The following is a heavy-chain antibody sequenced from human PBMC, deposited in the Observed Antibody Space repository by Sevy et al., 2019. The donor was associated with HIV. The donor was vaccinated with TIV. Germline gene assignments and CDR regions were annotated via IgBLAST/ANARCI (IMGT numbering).Heavy chain of an antibody. CDR1: GVSISSGGYS. CDR2: IYYSGST. J-gene: IGHJ5*02. CDR3: ARTITKTGWFDP. V-gene: IGHV4-31*03. D-gene: IGHD1-1*01. Sequence: SETLSLTCTVSGVSISSGGYSWTYIRQHPGKSLEWIGNIYYSGSTHYNPSLESRVSISVDTSKNQFSLNLRSVTAADTAVYYCARTITKTGWFDPWGQGTLVTVSS.